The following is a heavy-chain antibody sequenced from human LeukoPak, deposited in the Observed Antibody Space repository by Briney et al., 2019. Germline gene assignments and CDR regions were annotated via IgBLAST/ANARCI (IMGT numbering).Heavy chain of an antibody. D-gene: IGHD6-19*01. V-gene: IGHV3-7*01. CDR1: GFTFSSYW. CDR3: ARELPGIAVAGPHYYYYYYMDV. Sequence: GGSLRLSCAASGFTFSSYWMSWVRQAPGKGPEWVANIKQDGSGKYYVDSVKGRFTISRDNAKNSLYLQMNSLRAEDTAVYYCARELPGIAVAGPHYYYYYYMDVWGKGTTVTVSS. CDR2: IKQDGSGK. J-gene: IGHJ6*03.